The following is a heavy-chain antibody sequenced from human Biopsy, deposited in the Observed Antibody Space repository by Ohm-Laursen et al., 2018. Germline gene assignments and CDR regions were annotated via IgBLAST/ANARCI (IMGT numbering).Heavy chain of an antibody. CDR1: GGSISSDY. CDR2: IYYSGST. Sequence: SDTLSLTCSVSGGSISSDYWSWIRQTPGKGLEWIGYIYYSGSTNHNPSRKSRVTISVDTSKNRFSLRLNSVTAADTAVYYCARATNSTGWPYYYFYGMDVWGQGTTVTVSS. J-gene: IGHJ6*02. D-gene: IGHD2/OR15-2a*01. CDR3: ARATNSTGWPYYYFYGMDV. V-gene: IGHV4-59*07.